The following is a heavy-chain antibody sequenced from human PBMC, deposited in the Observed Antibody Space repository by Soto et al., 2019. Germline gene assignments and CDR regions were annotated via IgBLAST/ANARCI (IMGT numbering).Heavy chain of an antibody. Sequence: WASVKVSCKASGGTFSSYAISWVRQAPGQGLEWMGGIIPIFGTANYAQKFQGRVTITADESTSTAYMELSSLRSEDTAVYYCARESGYDSGADDYWGQGTLVTVSS. CDR2: IIPIFGTA. CDR3: ARESGYDSGADDY. J-gene: IGHJ4*02. V-gene: IGHV1-69*13. D-gene: IGHD5-12*01. CDR1: GGTFSSYA.